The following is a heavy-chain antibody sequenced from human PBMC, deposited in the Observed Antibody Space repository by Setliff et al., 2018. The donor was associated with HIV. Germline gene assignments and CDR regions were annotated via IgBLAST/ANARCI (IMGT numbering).Heavy chain of an antibody. CDR3: AREGGGYDFTFYYYYYGLDV. D-gene: IGHD5-12*01. J-gene: IGHJ6*02. Sequence: GGSLRLSCLTSGFTFGDYALSWFRQAPGKGLEWVANIKGDGSERYYVDSVRGRFAISRDNAKNSVFLQMTNLRVDDTAVYYCAREGGGYDFTFYYYYYGLDVWGQGTTVTVSS. V-gene: IGHV3-7*01. CDR2: IKGDGSER. CDR1: GFTFGDYA.